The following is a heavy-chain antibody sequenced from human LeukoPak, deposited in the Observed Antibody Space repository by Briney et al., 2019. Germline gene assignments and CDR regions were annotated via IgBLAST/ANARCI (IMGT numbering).Heavy chain of an antibody. J-gene: IGHJ4*02. CDR2: IWYDGSNE. CDR3: ARDRARHFDY. V-gene: IGHV3-33*01. D-gene: IGHD3-10*01. CDR1: GFTVSSYG. Sequence: SLRLSCXASGFTVSSYGMHWVRQAPGKGLEWVAVIWYDGSNEYYADFVKGRFTISRDNSKNTVYLQMNSLRVEDTAVYYCARDRARHFDYWGQGTLVTVSS.